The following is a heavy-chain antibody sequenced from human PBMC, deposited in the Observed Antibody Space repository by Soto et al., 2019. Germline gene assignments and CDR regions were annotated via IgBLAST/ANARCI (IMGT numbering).Heavy chain of an antibody. CDR3: ARQPAAGILLIDY. CDR2: IYYSGST. J-gene: IGHJ4*02. CDR1: GGSISSSSYY. Sequence: NPSETLSLTCTVSGGSISSSSYYWGWIRQPPGKGLEWIGSIYYSGSTYYNPSLKSRVTISVDTSKNQFSLKLSSVTAADTAVYYCARQPAAGILLIDYWGQGTLVTVSS. D-gene: IGHD6-13*01. V-gene: IGHV4-39*01.